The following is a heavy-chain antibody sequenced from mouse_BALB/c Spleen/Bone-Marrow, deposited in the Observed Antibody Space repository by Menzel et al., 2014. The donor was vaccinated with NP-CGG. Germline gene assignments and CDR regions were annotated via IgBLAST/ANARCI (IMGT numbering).Heavy chain of an antibody. CDR3: ATDYDGYDDGFAY. CDR2: VWVFLST. V-gene: IGHV2-5*01. J-gene: IGHJ3*01. CDR1: GFSLTSYG. Sequence: VQVVESGPGLVKPSQSLYITCTVSGFSLTSYGLHWVCQSHVLGLEWLFVVWVFLSTKYNAAFMSRLSITKDNSKSQVFFKRNSLQADDTAIYYCATDYDGYDDGFAYGVQGTLFTVSA. D-gene: IGHD2-2*01.